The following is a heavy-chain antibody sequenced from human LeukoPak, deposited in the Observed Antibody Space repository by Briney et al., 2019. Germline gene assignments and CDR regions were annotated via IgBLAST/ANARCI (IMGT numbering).Heavy chain of an antibody. J-gene: IGHJ3*02. V-gene: IGHV4-34*01. CDR3: ARYCGGDCYFAFDI. D-gene: IGHD2-21*02. Sequence: SETLSLTCAVYGGSFSGYYWSWIRQPPGKGLEWIGEINHSGSTNYNPSLKSRVTISVDTSKNQFSLKLSSVTAADTAVYYCARYCGGDCYFAFDIWGQGTMVTVSS. CDR2: INHSGST. CDR1: GGSFSGYY.